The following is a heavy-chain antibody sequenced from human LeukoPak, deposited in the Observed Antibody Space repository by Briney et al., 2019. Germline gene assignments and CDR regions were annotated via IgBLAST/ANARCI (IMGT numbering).Heavy chain of an antibody. CDR1: GFTFSSYG. J-gene: IGHJ4*02. CDR3: AKEGPDYGGNVFDY. Sequence: GRSLRLSCAASGFTFSSYGMHWVRQAPGKGLEWVAVIWYDGSNKYYADSVKGRFTISRDNSKNTLYLQMNSLRAEDTAVYYCAKEGPDYGGNVFDYWGQGTLVTVSS. V-gene: IGHV3-33*06. CDR2: IWYDGSNK. D-gene: IGHD4-23*01.